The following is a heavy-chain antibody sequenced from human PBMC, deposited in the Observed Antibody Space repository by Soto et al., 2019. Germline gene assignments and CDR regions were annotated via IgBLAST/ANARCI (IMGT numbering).Heavy chain of an antibody. CDR2: ISSSSSYI. CDR3: ARDGKGGTYTDY. D-gene: IGHD2-15*01. V-gene: IGHV3-21*01. J-gene: IGHJ4*02. Sequence: EVQLVESGGGLVKPGGSLRLSCAASGFTFSSYSMNWVRQAPGKGLEWVSSISSSSSYIYYADSVKGRFTISRDSAKNSLYLQMNSLRAEDTAVYYCARDGKGGTYTDYWGQGTLVTVSS. CDR1: GFTFSSYS.